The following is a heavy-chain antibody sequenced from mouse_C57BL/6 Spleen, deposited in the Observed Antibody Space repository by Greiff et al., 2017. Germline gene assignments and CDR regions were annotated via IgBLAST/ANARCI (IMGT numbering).Heavy chain of an antibody. J-gene: IGHJ4*01. V-gene: IGHV1-74*01. CDR2: IHPSDSDT. D-gene: IGHD2-1*01. CDR3: AIFPGDVYYGNYVPYARDY. CDR1: GYTFTSYW. Sequence: QVQLQQPGAELVKPGASVKVSCKASGYTFTSYWMHWVKQRPGQGLEWIGRIHPSDSDTNYNQKFKGKATLTVDKSSSTAYMQLSSLTSEDSAVYYCAIFPGDVYYGNYVPYARDYWGQGTSVTVSS.